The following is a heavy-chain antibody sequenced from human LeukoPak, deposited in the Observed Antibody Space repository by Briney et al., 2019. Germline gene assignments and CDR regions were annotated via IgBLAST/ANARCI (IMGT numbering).Heavy chain of an antibody. J-gene: IGHJ4*02. V-gene: IGHV4-38-2*02. CDR3: ARAELVFRTNYFDY. CDR2: IYHSGST. Sequence: SETLSLTCTVSGYSISSGYYWGWIRPPPGKGLEWIGSIYHSGSTYYNPSLKSRVTISVDTSKNQFSLKLSSVTAADTAVYYCARAELVFRTNYFDYWGQGTLVTVSS. CDR1: GYSISSGYY. D-gene: IGHD6-13*01.